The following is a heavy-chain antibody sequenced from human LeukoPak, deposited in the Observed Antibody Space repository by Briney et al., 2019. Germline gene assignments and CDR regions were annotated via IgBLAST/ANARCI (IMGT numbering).Heavy chain of an antibody. CDR3: ARGGYCSSTSCYTNWFDP. V-gene: IGHV1-69*04. Sequence: WASVKVSCKASGYTFTSYGISWVRQAPGQGLEWMGRIIPILGIANYAQKFQGRVTITADKSTSTAYMELSSLRSEDTAVYYCARGGYCSSTSCYTNWFDPWGQGTLVTVSS. CDR1: GYTFTSYG. J-gene: IGHJ5*02. CDR2: IIPILGIA. D-gene: IGHD2-2*02.